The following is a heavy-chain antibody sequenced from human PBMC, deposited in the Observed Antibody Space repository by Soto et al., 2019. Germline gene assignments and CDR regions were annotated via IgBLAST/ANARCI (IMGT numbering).Heavy chain of an antibody. J-gene: IGHJ4*02. CDR1: GGSMRNVY. CDR2: IFHSGNT. CDR3: ARAHAPTLPFDY. D-gene: IGHD2-15*01. Sequence: SETLSLTCTVSGGSMRNVYWSWIRQPPGKGLEWIGFIFHSGNTKYNPSLKSRVTISIDTSKNQFSLSLNSVTAADTAVYFCARAHAPTLPFDYWGQGTLVTVSS. V-gene: IGHV4-59*01.